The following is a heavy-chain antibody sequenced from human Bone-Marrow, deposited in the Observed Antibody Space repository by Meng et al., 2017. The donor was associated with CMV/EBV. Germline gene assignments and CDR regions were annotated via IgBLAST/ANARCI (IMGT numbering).Heavy chain of an antibody. D-gene: IGHD3-9*01. CDR3: ARDGRYFDWLGSSDGNYGMDV. J-gene: IGHJ6*02. V-gene: IGHV1-2*02. CDR2: INPNSGGT. CDR1: GYTFTGYY. Sequence: ASVKVSCKASGYTFTGYYMHWGRQAPGQGLEWMGWINPNSGGTNYAQKFQGRVTMTRDTSISTAYMELSRLRSDDTAVYYCARDGRYFDWLGSSDGNYGMDVWGQGTTVTVSS.